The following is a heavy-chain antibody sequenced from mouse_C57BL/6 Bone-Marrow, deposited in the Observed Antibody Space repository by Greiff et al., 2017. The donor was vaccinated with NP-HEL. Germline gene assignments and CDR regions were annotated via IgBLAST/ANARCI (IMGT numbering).Heavy chain of an antibody. J-gene: IGHJ1*03. CDR1: GFNIKNTY. CDR3: ARGYYGLYWYFDV. D-gene: IGHD1-1*01. Sequence: EVKLQESVAELVRPGASVKLSCTASGFNIKNTYMHWVKQRPEQGLEWIGRIDPANGNTKYAPKFQGKATITADTSSNTAYLQLSSLTSEDTAIYYCARGYYGLYWYFDVWGTGTTVTVSS. CDR2: IDPANGNT. V-gene: IGHV14-3*01.